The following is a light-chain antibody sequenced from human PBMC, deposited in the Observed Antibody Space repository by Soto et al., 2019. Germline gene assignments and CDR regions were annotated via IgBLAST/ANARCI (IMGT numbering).Light chain of an antibody. CDR3: QQFGSSVT. V-gene: IGKV3-20*01. Sequence: ENVLSQSPGPLSLTPGERATLSCRASQSVSSTYLAWYQQKPGQAPRLLIYRTSTRATGIPDRFSGSGSGTDFTLTISRLEPEDFAVYYCQQFGSSVTFGQGARLEIK. CDR2: RTS. J-gene: IGKJ5*01. CDR1: QSVSSTY.